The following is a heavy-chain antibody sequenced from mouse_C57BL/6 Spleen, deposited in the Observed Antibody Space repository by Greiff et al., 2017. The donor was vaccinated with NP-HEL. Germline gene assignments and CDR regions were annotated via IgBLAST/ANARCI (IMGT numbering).Heavy chain of an antibody. CDR2: IDPSDSYT. Sequence: LVESGAELVKPGASVKLSCKASGYTFTSYWMQWVKQRPGQGLEWIGEIDPSDSYTNYNQKFKGKATLTVDTSSSTAYMQLSSLTSEDSAVYYCATYAMDYWGQGTSVTVSS. V-gene: IGHV1-50*01. J-gene: IGHJ4*01. CDR1: GYTFTSYW. CDR3: ATYAMDY.